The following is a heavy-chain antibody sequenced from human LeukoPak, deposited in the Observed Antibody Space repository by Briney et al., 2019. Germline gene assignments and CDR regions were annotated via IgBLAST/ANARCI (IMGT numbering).Heavy chain of an antibody. CDR3: AKDLSKGLLYRRGMYYFDY. J-gene: IGHJ4*02. CDR1: GFTFSSYG. D-gene: IGHD3-3*01. Sequence: GGSLRLSCAASGFTFSSYGMHWVRQAPGKGLEWVAFVRYDGSNKYYADSVKGRFTISRDNSKNTLYLQMNSLRAEDTAVYYCAKDLSKGLLYRRGMYYFDYWGQGTLVTVSS. CDR2: VRYDGSNK. V-gene: IGHV3-30*02.